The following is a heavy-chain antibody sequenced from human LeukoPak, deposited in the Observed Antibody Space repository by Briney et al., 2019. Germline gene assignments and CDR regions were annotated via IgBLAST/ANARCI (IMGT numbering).Heavy chain of an antibody. CDR3: ARDGGYCSGGSCYNDV. D-gene: IGHD2-15*01. CDR1: GFTFSSYAM. Sequence: PGGSLRLSCAASGFTFSSYAMSWVRQPPGKGLEWIGEIYHSGSTNYNPSLKSRVTISVDKSKNQFSLKLSSVTAADTAAYYCARDGGYCSGGSCYNDVWGQGTTVTVSS. V-gene: IGHV4-4*02. CDR2: IYHSGST. J-gene: IGHJ6*02.